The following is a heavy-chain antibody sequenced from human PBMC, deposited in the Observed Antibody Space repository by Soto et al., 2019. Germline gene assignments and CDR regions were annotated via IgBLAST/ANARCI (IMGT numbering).Heavy chain of an antibody. Sequence: QVQLVESGGGVVQPGRSLRLSCAASGFTFSSYGMHWVRQAPGKGLEWVAVIWYDGSNKYYADSVKGRFTISRDNSKNSLYLQMNSLRAEDTAVYYWARGVNEGGANWFDPWGQGTLVTVSS. CDR1: GFTFSSYG. CDR3: ARGVNEGGANWFDP. V-gene: IGHV3-33*01. CDR2: IWYDGSNK. D-gene: IGHD3-16*01. J-gene: IGHJ5*02.